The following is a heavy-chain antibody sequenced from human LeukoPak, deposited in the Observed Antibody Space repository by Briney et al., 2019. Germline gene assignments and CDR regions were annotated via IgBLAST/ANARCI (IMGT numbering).Heavy chain of an antibody. Sequence: GGSLRLSCAASGFTFSTYVMSWVRQAPGEGLEWVSTVSVSGSSTYYTDSVKGRFTISRDNSKNSVSLQMNSLRAEDTAVYYCTKGVSSSWRTSFDFWGQGTLVTVSS. CDR3: TKGVSSSWRTSFDF. CDR2: VSVSGSST. D-gene: IGHD6-13*01. CDR1: GFTFSTYV. J-gene: IGHJ4*02. V-gene: IGHV3-23*01.